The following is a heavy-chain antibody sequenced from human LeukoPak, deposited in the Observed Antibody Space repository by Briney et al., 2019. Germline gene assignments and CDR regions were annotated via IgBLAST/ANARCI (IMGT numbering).Heavy chain of an antibody. V-gene: IGHV4-59*08. Sequence: PSETLSLTCTVSGGSISSYYWSWIRQPPGKGLEWIGYIYYSGSTNYNPSLKSRVTISVDTSKNQFSLKLSSVTAADTAVYYCARGSGGMVRGVYYMDVWGKGTTVTVSS. CDR1: GGSISSYY. CDR3: ARGSGGMVRGVYYMDV. J-gene: IGHJ6*03. CDR2: IYYSGST. D-gene: IGHD3-10*01.